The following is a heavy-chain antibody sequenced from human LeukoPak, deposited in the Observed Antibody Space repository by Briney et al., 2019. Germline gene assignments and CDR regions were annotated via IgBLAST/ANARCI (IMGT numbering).Heavy chain of an antibody. CDR1: GGSISSGDYY. CDR2: IYYSGST. J-gene: IGHJ5*02. D-gene: IGHD3-10*01. V-gene: IGHV4-30-4*01. Sequence: SQTLSLTCTVSGGSISSGDYYWSWIRQPPGKGLEWIGYIYYSGSTYYNPSLMSRVTISVDTSKNQFSLKLSSVTAADTAVYYCARGGMVRGKGPFDPWGQGTLVTVSS. CDR3: ARGGMVRGKGPFDP.